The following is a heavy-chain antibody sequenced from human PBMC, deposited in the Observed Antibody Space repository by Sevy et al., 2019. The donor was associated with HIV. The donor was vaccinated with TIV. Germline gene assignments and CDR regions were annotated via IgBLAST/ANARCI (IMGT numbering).Heavy chain of an antibody. CDR2: ISGSGGST. V-gene: IGHV3-23*01. D-gene: IGHD2-2*01. J-gene: IGHJ6*03. Sequence: GGSLRLSCAASGFTFSSYAMSWVRQAPGKGLEWVSAISGSGGSTYYADSAKGRFTISRDNSKNTLYLQMNSLRAEDTAVYYCAKWRPPAHYYYMDVWGKGTTVTVSS. CDR1: GFTFSSYA. CDR3: AKWRPPAHYYYMDV.